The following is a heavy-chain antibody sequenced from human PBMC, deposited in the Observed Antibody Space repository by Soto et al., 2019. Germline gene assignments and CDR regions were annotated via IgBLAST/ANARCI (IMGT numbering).Heavy chain of an antibody. CDR2: INAGNGNT. CDR3: ARDMKYYDFWSGSLRAFDI. Sequence: ASVKVSCKASGYTFTSYAMHWVRQAPGQRLEWMGWINAGNGNTKYSQKFQGRVTITRDTSASTAYMELSSLRSEDTAVYYCARDMKYYDFWSGSLRAFDIWGQGTMVTGSS. J-gene: IGHJ3*02. D-gene: IGHD3-3*01. CDR1: GYTFTSYA. V-gene: IGHV1-3*01.